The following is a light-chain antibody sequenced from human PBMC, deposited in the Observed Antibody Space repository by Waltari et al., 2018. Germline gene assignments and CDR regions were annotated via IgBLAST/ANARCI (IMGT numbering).Light chain of an antibody. V-gene: IGLV2-14*03. CDR1: SSDISDYNF. CDR2: YVT. CDR3: SAYISRSISYVI. J-gene: IGLJ2*01. Sequence: QPALTQPASMSGSPGQSVTISCTGTSSDISDYNFVSWSQQHPGKGPKLIIYYVTNRASGVPNRFSGSKSGNRSSLTISGLQAEDEADYYCSAYISRSISYVIFGGGTKLTVL.